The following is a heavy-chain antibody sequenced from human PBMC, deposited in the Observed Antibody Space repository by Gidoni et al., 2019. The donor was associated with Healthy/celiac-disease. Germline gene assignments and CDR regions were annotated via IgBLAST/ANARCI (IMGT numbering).Heavy chain of an antibody. V-gene: IGHV1-69*01. CDR1: GGTFSSYD. J-gene: IGHJ6*02. CDR3: ARRRPLAEVAGIEPPINYGMDV. Sequence: QVQLVQSGAEVKKPGSSVKVSCQASGGTFSSYDISWVRQAPGHGLGWMGGFIPSFGTANYAQKYQGRVTVTADESTSTAYMELSSLRSEDTAVYYCARRRPLAEVAGIEPPINYGMDVWGQGTTVTVSS. CDR2: FIPSFGTA. D-gene: IGHD6-19*01.